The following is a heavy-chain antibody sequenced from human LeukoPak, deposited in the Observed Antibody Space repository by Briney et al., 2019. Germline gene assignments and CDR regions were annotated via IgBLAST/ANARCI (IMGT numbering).Heavy chain of an antibody. CDR1: GYSISSGYY. D-gene: IGHD1-26*01. Sequence: SETLSLTCAVSGYSISSGYYWGWIRQPPGKGLEWIGSIYHSGSTYYNPSLKSRVTISVDTSKNQFSLKLSSVTAADTAVYYCAGNNGSYFMSFDYWGQGTLVTVSS. CDR3: AGNNGSYFMSFDY. J-gene: IGHJ4*02. V-gene: IGHV4-38-2*01. CDR2: IYHSGST.